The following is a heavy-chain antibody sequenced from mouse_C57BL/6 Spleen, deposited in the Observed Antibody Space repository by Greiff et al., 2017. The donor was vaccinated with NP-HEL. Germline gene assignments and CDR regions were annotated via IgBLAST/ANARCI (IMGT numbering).Heavy chain of an antibody. CDR1: GFNIKNTY. D-gene: IGHD2-3*01. CDR3: ARDDGYYIWYFDV. CDR2: IDPANGNT. Sequence: VQLKESVAELVRPGASVKLSCTASGFNIKNTYMHWVKQRPEQGLEWIGRIDPANGNTKYAPKFQGKATITADTSSNTAYLQLSSLTSEDTAIDYCARDDGYYIWYFDVWGTGTTVTVSS. J-gene: IGHJ1*03. V-gene: IGHV14-3*01.